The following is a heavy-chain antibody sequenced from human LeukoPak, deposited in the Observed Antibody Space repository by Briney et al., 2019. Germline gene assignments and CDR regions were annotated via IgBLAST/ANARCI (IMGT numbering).Heavy chain of an antibody. CDR1: GFTFSSYA. J-gene: IGHJ6*03. V-gene: IGHV3-23*01. CDR3: ARTRDNYYYMDV. Sequence: GGSLRLSCAASGFTFSSYAMSRVRQAPGKGLEWVSAIGGSGGSTYYADSVKGRFTISRDNAKNSLYLQMNSLRAEDTAVYYCARTRDNYYYMDVWGKGTTVTVSS. CDR2: IGGSGGST. D-gene: IGHD2-2*01.